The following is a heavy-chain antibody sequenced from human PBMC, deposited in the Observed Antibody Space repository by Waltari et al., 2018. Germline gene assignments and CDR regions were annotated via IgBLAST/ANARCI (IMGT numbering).Heavy chain of an antibody. CDR2: LIPMFGKP. CDR1: GGTLPRGA. D-gene: IGHD3-10*01. V-gene: IGHV1-69*01. J-gene: IGHJ4*02. CDR3: ARHPDSGNYYRGFEF. Sequence: ELVPSGPEVKKPGSSVKFSCKASGGTLPRGAVSWVRQAPGQGLEWMGGLIPMFGKPDYAQKFQGRVTISADESTSTDYMELSSLRSEDTAIYYCARHPDSGNYYRGFEFWGQGTLVSVSS.